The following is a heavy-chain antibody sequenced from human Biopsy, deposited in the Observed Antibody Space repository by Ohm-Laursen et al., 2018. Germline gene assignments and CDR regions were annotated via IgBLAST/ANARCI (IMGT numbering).Heavy chain of an antibody. CDR3: ARDLTWGSYFDS. CDR1: GFTFSDYY. J-gene: IGHJ4*02. CDR2: ISGIGGTT. Sequence: SLRLSCAASGFTFSDYYMNWIRQAPGRGLEWVSHISGIGGTTYYADSVKGRFTISRDNSKNSLYLQMNSLRAEDTAVYYCARDLTWGSYFDSWGQGSLVTVSS. D-gene: IGHD3-16*01. V-gene: IGHV3-11*01.